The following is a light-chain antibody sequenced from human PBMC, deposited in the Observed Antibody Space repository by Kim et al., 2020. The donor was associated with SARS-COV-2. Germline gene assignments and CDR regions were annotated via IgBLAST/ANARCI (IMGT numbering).Light chain of an antibody. V-gene: IGKV3-15*01. J-gene: IGKJ2*01. Sequence: VCPGGRATLSCRASQSVSSNLAWYQHKPGQAPSLLIYGASTRAAGIPARFGGSGSGTEFTLTISSLQSEDFVLYFCQQYNNWPYTFGQGTKLEI. CDR2: GAS. CDR3: QQYNNWPYT. CDR1: QSVSSN.